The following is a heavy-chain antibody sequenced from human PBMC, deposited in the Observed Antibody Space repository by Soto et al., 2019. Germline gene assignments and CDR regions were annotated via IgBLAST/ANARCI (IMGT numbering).Heavy chain of an antibody. CDR1: GFTFNSYS. CDR3: ARDGGVAATLANYFDY. V-gene: IGHV3-21*01. D-gene: IGHD2-15*01. J-gene: IGHJ4*02. Sequence: VQLVESGGSLVKPGGSLRLSCAASGFTFNSYSMNWVRQAPGKGLEWVSSMSRSSRYIYYADSVKGRFTISRDNARNSVYLQMNSLRAEDTAVYYCARDGGVAATLANYFDYWGQGTLVTVSS. CDR2: MSRSSRYI.